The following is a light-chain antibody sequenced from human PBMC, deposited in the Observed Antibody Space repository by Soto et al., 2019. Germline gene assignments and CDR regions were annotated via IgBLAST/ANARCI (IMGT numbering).Light chain of an antibody. CDR2: DAS. V-gene: IGKV1-5*01. Sequence: DIQLTHSPSTLSASVLYIVTITFRSSQSISRWLAWYQQKPGKAPQALIYDASSLKSGVPSRFSGNGSGTEFTLTISSLQPDDFATYYCKQYNTYSNFGQGTRLEIK. J-gene: IGKJ5*01. CDR3: KQYNTYSN. CDR1: QSISRW.